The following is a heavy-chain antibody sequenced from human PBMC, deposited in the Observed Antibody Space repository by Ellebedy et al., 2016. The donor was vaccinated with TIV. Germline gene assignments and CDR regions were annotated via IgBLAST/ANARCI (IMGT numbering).Heavy chain of an antibody. CDR2: INPSDGAI. J-gene: IGHJ6*02. CDR3: ATVGRGYCSSTSCYYYYGMDV. D-gene: IGHD2-2*01. Sequence: AASVKVSCKASGYIFTTYLIHWVRQAPGQGLEWVGRINPSDGAIHYAQSFQGRVTMTRDTSTSTVYMELSSLRSEDTAVYYCATVGRGYCSSTSCYYYYGMDVWGQGTTVTVSS. V-gene: IGHV1-46*01. CDR1: GYIFTTYL.